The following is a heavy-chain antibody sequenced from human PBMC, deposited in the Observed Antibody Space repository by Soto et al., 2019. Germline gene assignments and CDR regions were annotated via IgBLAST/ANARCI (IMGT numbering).Heavy chain of an antibody. J-gene: IGHJ5*02. D-gene: IGHD2-15*01. V-gene: IGHV4-39*01. CDR1: GGSISSSSYY. CDR3: ARHLGGPDIVVVEWFDP. CDR2: IYYSGST. Sequence: TSETLSLTCTVSGGSISSSSYYWGWIRQPPGKGLEWIGSIYYSGSTYYNPSLKSRVTISVDTSKNQFSLKLSSVTAADTAVYYCARHLGGPDIVVVEWFDPWGQGTLVTVSS.